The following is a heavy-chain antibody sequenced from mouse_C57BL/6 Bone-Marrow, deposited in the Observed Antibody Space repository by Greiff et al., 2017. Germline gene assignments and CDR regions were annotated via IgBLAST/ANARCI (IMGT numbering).Heavy chain of an antibody. CDR3: AGDRPTTVHYAMDY. J-gene: IGHJ4*01. CDR2: ITHSGDT. D-gene: IGHD1-1*01. V-gene: IGHV12-3*01. Sequence: VKLMESGPGLVKPSQSLFLTCSITGFPITSGYYWIWIRQSPGKPLEWMGYITHSGDTFYNPSLQSPISITRETSKNQFFLQLHSVTTEDTAMYYCAGDRPTTVHYAMDYWGQGTSVTVSS. CDR1: GFPITSGYY.